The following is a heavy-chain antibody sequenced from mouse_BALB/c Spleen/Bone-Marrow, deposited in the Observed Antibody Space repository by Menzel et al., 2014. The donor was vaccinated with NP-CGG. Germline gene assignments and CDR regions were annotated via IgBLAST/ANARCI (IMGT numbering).Heavy chain of an antibody. CDR2: IYPGDGDT. V-gene: IGHV1-80*01. J-gene: IGHJ2*01. CDR1: GYAFSSYW. CDR3: ARSRGYYVDY. Sequence: QVQLQQSGAELVRPGSSVKISCKASGYAFSSYWMNWVKQRPGQGLEWIGQIYPGDGDTNYNGKFKGKATLTADKSSSTAYMQLSSLTSEDSAVYFCARSRGYYVDYWGPGTTLTVSS.